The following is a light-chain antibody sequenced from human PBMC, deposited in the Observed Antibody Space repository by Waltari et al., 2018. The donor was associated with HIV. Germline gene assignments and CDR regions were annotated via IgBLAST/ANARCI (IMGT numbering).Light chain of an antibody. CDR3: YSATDNNLKV. CDR2: KDN. CDR1: VVAKKY. V-gene: IGLV3-27*01. Sequence: SYELTQPSSVSVSPGQTARITCPGNVVAKKYVRWFQQKPGQAPVLLMYKDNVRPSGIPERFSGSSSGTTATLTISGAQVEDEADYYCYSATDNNLKVFGGGTKLTVL. J-gene: IGLJ3*02.